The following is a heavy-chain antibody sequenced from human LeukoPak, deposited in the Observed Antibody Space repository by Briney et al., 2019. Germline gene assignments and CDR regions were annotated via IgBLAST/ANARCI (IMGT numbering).Heavy chain of an antibody. J-gene: IGHJ4*02. CDR2: INLNNGGT. D-gene: IGHD1-26*01. CDR1: GYTFTGHY. V-gene: IGHV1-2*02. CDR3: AREYALYSGRYIDFDY. Sequence: ASVMVSCKHSGYTFTGHYMHWVRQAPGQGLEWMGWINLNNGGTHYAQKLQGRVTMTSDTSISTAYMELSRLRSDDTAVYYCAREYALYSGRYIDFDYWGQGTLVTVSS.